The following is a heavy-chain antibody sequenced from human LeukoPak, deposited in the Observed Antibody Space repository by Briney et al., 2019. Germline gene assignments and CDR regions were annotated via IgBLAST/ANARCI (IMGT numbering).Heavy chain of an antibody. D-gene: IGHD1-26*01. Sequence: QPGGSLRLSCTVSEFSVSHNYMTWVRQAPGKGLEWVPIIYSAADGGDTYYADSVKGRFTISRDNSKNTLYLQTNSLRAEDTAVYYCAPGGNAAFDIWGQGTMVTVSS. CDR2: IYSAADGGDT. V-gene: IGHV3-53*01. J-gene: IGHJ3*02. CDR1: EFSVSHNY. CDR3: APGGNAAFDI.